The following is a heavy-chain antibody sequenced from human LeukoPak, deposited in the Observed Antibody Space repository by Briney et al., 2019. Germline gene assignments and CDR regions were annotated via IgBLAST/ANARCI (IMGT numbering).Heavy chain of an antibody. CDR2: TRNKANSYIT. D-gene: IGHD2-2*01. Sequence: GGSLRLSCAASGFTFSDHYMNWVRQAPGKGLEWVGRTRNKANSYITEYAASVRGRFTISRDDSKSSLYLQMNSLRPDDTALYYCAKVRVDAYASSNDYWGQGVLVTVSS. CDR3: AKVRVDAYASSNDY. J-gene: IGHJ4*02. V-gene: IGHV3-72*01. CDR1: GFTFSDHY.